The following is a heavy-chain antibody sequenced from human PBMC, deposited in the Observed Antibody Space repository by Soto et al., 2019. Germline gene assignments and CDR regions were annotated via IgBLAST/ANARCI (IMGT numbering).Heavy chain of an antibody. CDR3: TRVSSSYQRHDAFDI. Sequence: QVQLVQSGAEVKKPGSSVKVSCKASGGTFSSYAISWVRQAPGQVLEWMGGIIPIFGTANYAQKFQGRVTITGDESPSTAYMELSSLRSEDTAVYYCTRVSSSYQRHDAFDIWGQGTMVTVSS. J-gene: IGHJ3*02. V-gene: IGHV1-69*12. D-gene: IGHD2-2*01. CDR2: IIPIFGTA. CDR1: GGTFSSYA.